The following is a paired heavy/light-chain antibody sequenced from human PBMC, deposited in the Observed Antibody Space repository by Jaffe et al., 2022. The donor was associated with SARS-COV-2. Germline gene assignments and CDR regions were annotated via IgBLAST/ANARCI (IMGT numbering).Heavy chain of an antibody. D-gene: IGHD6-19*01. CDR2: INPSDGST. Sequence: QAQLVQSGAEVKKPGASVKVSCKASGYTFTSYNMHWLRQAPGQGLEWMGIINPSDGSTTYAQKFQGRVTMTRDTSTSTVYMELSSLRSEDTAVYHCARGIPNYSVGWFQIWGQGTMVTVSS. CDR1: GYTFTSYN. J-gene: IGHJ3*02. V-gene: IGHV1-46*01. CDR3: ARGIPNYSVGWFQI.
Light chain of an antibody. Sequence: DIVMTQSPDSLAVSLGERATINCKSSQSVLYSSNNKNYLAWYQQKPGQPPKLLIYWASTRESGVPDRFSGSGSGTDFTLTISSLQAGDVAVYYCQQYYSSPGTFGQGTRLEIK. J-gene: IGKJ2*02. V-gene: IGKV4-1*01. CDR1: QSVLYSSNNKNY. CDR2: WAS. CDR3: QQYYSSPGT.